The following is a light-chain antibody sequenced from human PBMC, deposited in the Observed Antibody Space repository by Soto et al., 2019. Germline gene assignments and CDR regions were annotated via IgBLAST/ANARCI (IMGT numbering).Light chain of an antibody. CDR1: QRVSTY. CDR3: QQRSTWIT. Sequence: DIVLTQSPATLSLSPGERATLSCWASQRVSTYLAWYQQKPGQAPRLLIYDASSRATGIPARFSGSGSGTDFTLTISSVEPEDFAVYYCQQRSTWITVGQGTRLEIK. CDR2: DAS. J-gene: IGKJ5*01. V-gene: IGKV3-11*01.